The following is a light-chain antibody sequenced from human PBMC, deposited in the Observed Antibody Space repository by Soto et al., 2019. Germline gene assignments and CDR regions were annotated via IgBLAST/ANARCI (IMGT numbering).Light chain of an antibody. V-gene: IGLV2-14*03. CDR2: DVS. J-gene: IGLJ1*01. Sequence: QSALTQPASVSGSPGQSITISCTGTSSDVGAYTFVSWYQQHPDKVPKLMIFDVSRRPSGVPDRFSGSKSGNTASLTISGLQPEDEADYYFSSYTSSSTHVFGSGTKLTVL. CDR3: SSYTSSSTHV. CDR1: SSDVGAYTF.